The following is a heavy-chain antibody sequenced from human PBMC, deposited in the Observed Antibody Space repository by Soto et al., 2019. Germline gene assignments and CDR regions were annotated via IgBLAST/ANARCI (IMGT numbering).Heavy chain of an antibody. CDR3: ATSPALWSYGRT. Sequence: QLQLQESGPGLVKPSETLSLTCAVSGGSISSSSYYWGWIRQPPGKGLEWVGIIYYSGDTYYNPSLMSLVTISVDTSMIPFSLRLSSVTAADTAVYYCATSPALWSYGRTWGQGTLVTVSS. J-gene: IGHJ5*02. D-gene: IGHD1-26*01. CDR2: IYYSGDT. V-gene: IGHV4-39*01. CDR1: GGSISSSSYY.